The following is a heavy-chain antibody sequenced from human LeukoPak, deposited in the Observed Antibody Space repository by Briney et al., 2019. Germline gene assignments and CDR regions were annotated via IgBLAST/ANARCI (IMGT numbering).Heavy chain of an antibody. J-gene: IGHJ5*02. V-gene: IGHV1-46*01. CDR1: GYTFTSYY. Sequence: ASVKVSCKASGYTFTSYYMHWVRQATGQGLEWMGIINPSGGSTSYAQKFQGRVTMTRDMSTSTVYMELSSLRSEDTAVYYCARDKGSYYAINWFDPWGQGTLVTVSS. D-gene: IGHD2-8*01. CDR2: INPSGGST. CDR3: ARDKGSYYAINWFDP.